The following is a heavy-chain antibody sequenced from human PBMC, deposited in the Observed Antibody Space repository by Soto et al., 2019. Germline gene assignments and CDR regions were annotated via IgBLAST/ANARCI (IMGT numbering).Heavy chain of an antibody. J-gene: IGHJ4*02. CDR1: GFTFSSFT. Sequence: EVQLVESGGGLVQPGGSLRLSCAASGFTFSSFTMNWVRQAPGKGLEWVSYISSTSSSMFYADSVKGRFTISRDNAKNSLYLQRNSLRAEDTAVYYWGRFGGYWGQGTLVTVSS. V-gene: IGHV3-48*01. CDR3: GRFGGY. CDR2: ISSTSSSM. D-gene: IGHD3-10*01.